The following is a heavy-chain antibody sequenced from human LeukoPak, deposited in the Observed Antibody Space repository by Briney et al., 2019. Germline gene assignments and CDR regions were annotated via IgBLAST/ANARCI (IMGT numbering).Heavy chain of an antibody. CDR1: RFSFSTYP. Sequence: GGSLRLSCAASRFSFSTYPMGWVRQAPGKGLEWVSGISWNSGSIGYADSVKGRFTISRDNAKNSLYLQMNSLRAEDTALYYCAKGVPSGSGSYYKDWGQGTLVTVSS. D-gene: IGHD3-10*01. CDR2: ISWNSGSI. CDR3: AKGVPSGSGSYYKD. J-gene: IGHJ4*02. V-gene: IGHV3-9*01.